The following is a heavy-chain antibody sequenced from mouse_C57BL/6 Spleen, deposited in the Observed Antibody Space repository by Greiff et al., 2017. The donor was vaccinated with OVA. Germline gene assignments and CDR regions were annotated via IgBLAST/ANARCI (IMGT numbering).Heavy chain of an antibody. CDR2: ISNLAYSI. V-gene: IGHV5-15*01. J-gene: IGHJ3*01. Sequence: EVKLQESGGGLVQPGGSLKLSCAASGFTFSDYGMAWVRQAPRKGPEWVAFISNLAYSIYYADTVTGRFTISRENAKNTLYLEMSSLRSEDTAMYYCARRDSSAWFAYWGQGTLVTVSA. CDR1: GFTFSDYG. D-gene: IGHD3-2*02. CDR3: ARRDSSAWFAY.